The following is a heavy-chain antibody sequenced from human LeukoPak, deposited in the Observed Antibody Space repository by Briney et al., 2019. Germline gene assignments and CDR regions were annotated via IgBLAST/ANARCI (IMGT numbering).Heavy chain of an antibody. CDR1: GYTSTSYG. V-gene: IGHV1-18*01. CDR2: ISAYNGNT. D-gene: IGHD3-3*01. J-gene: IGHJ5*02. CDR3: ARDPTITIFGVVTYNWFDP. Sequence: GASVKVSCKASGYTSTSYGISWVRQAPGQGLEWMGWISAYNGNTNYAQKLQGRVTMTTDTSTSTAYMELRSLRSDDTAVYYCARDPTITIFGVVTYNWFDPWGQGTLVTVSS.